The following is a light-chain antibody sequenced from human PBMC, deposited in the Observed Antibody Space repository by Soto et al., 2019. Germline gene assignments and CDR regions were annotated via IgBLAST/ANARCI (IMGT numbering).Light chain of an antibody. CDR2: EVS. J-gene: IGLJ1*01. CDR1: SSDVGGHIY. CDR3: SSYAGSSNV. Sequence: QSVLTQPPSASGSPGQSVTISCTGTSSDVGGHIYVSWYQQHPGKAPKLIISEVSRRPSGVPERFSGSKSGNTASLTVSGLQAEDEAHYYCSSYAGSSNVFGTGTKVTVL. V-gene: IGLV2-8*01.